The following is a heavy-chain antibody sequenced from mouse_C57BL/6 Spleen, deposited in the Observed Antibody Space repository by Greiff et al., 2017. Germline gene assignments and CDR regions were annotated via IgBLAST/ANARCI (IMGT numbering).Heavy chain of an antibody. D-gene: IGHD2-2*01. CDR3: TKGYDADY. V-gene: IGHV14-1*01. CDR1: GFNIKDYY. J-gene: IGHJ2*01. Sequence: VQLQQSGAELVRPGASVKLSCTASGFNIKDYYMHWVKQRPEQGLEWIGRIDPEDGDTEYAPKFPGKATMTADTSSNTAYLQLSSLTSDDAAVYYCTKGYDADYWGQGTTLTVSS. CDR2: IDPEDGDT.